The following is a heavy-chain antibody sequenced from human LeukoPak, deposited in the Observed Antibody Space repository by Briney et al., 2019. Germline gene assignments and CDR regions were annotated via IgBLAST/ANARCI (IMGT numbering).Heavy chain of an antibody. CDR1: GGSISSYH. D-gene: IGHD7-27*01. CDR2: IYYSGST. J-gene: IGHJ4*02. V-gene: IGHV4-59*01. CDR3: ARANWGSIDY. Sequence: SETLSLTCTVSGGSISSYHWSWIRQPPGKGLEWIGYIYYSGSTNYNPSLKSRVTISVDTSKNQFSLKLSSVTAADTAVYYCARANWGSIDYWGQGTLVTVSS.